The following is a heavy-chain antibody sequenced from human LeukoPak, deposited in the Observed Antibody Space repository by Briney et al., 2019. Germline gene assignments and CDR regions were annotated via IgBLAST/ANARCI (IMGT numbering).Heavy chain of an antibody. V-gene: IGHV3-66*02. CDR3: ARETRWGAPQDY. Sequence: GGSLRLSCVASGFPLTDNYVSWVRRAPGKGLEWVSVIYSGGTTYYTDSVKGRFSISRDISKNTVYLQMSSLRGEDTAVYYCARETRWGAPQDYWGQGTLVTVSS. CDR1: GFPLTDNY. CDR2: IYSGGTT. J-gene: IGHJ4*02. D-gene: IGHD1-26*01.